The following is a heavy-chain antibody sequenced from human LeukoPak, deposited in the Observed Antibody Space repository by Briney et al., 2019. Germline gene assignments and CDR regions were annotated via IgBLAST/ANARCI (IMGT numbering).Heavy chain of an antibody. J-gene: IGHJ4*02. CDR1: GGSVSSGSYY. V-gene: IGHV4-61*01. Sequence: SETLSLTCTVSGGSVSSGSYYWSWIRQPPGKGLEWIGYIYYSGSTNYNPSLKSRVTISVDTSKNQFSLKLSSVTAADPAVYYCARQHCSGGSCYEVDYWGQGTLVTVSS. CDR2: IYYSGST. CDR3: ARQHCSGGSCYEVDY. D-gene: IGHD2-15*01.